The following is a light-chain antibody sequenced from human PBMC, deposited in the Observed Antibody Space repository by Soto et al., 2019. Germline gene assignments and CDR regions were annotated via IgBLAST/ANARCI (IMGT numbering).Light chain of an antibody. CDR2: QDS. Sequence: SYELTQPPSVSVSPGQTASITCSGDKLGDKYAYWYQQKPGQSPVLVISQDSKRPSGIPERFSGSNSGNTATLTISETQAMDEADYYCQAWDSSTVVFGGGTKVTVL. V-gene: IGLV3-1*01. CDR3: QAWDSSTVV. J-gene: IGLJ2*01. CDR1: KLGDKY.